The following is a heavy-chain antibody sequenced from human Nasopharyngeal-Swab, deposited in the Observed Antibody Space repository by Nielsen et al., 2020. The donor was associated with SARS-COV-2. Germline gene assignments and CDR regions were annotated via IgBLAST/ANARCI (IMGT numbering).Heavy chain of an antibody. CDR1: GGSISSGDYY. Sequence: SETLSLTCTVSGGSISSGDYYWSWICKPPGKGLEWIGYIYYSGSTYYNPSLKSRVTISVDTSKNQFSLKLSSVTAADTAVYYCARSLYDYVWGSYRYFWFDPWGQGTLVTVSS. V-gene: IGHV4-30-4*01. CDR2: IYYSGST. D-gene: IGHD3-16*02. CDR3: ARSLYDYVWGSYRYFWFDP. J-gene: IGHJ5*02.